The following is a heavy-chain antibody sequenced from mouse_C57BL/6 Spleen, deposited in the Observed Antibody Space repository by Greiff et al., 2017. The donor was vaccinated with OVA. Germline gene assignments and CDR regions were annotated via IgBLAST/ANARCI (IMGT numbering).Heavy chain of an antibody. CDR2: INPSTGGT. Sequence: EVQLQQSGPELVKPGASVKISCKASGYSFTGYYMNWVKQSPEKSLEWIGEINPSTGGTTYNQKFKAKATLTVDKSSSTAYMQLNSLTSEDSAVYYCARWDYYGSSYRDAWFAYWGQGTLVTVSA. CDR1: GYSFTGYY. J-gene: IGHJ3*01. V-gene: IGHV1-42*01. D-gene: IGHD1-1*01. CDR3: ARWDYYGSSYRDAWFAY.